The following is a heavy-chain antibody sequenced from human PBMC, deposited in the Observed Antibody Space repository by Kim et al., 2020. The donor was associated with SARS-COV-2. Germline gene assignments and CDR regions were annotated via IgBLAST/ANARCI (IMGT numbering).Heavy chain of an antibody. CDR1: GFTFSDFY. D-gene: IGHD3-10*01. V-gene: IGHV3-11*05. J-gene: IGHJ4*02. Sequence: GGSLRLSCAASGFTFSDFYMSWIRQPPGKGLEWVSNIRSGNGYTNYADSVKGRFTMSRDNAQNSLYLQMNSLRAEDTAVYYCAGDLYDSGSYGFDYWGQGTLVTVSS. CDR3: AGDLYDSGSYGFDY. CDR2: IRSGNGYT.